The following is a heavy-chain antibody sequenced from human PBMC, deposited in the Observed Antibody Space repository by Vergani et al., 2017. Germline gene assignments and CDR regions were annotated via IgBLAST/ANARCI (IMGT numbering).Heavy chain of an antibody. CDR3: ATGAGPFDI. CDR1: GGSIRSYY. D-gene: IGHD7-27*01. J-gene: IGHJ4*02. V-gene: IGHV4-59*03. Sequence: QVQLQESGPGLVKPSETLSLTCTVSGGSIRSYYWNWIRQPPGKGLEWIGYIYYSGTTNYNPSLKSRVTMSVDTSKNQFSLKLTSVTAADTAVYYCATGAGPFDIWGQGTLVTVSS. CDR2: IYYSGTT.